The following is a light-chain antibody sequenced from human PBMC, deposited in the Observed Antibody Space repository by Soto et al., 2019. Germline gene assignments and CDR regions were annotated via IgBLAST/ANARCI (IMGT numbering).Light chain of an antibody. V-gene: IGLV1-44*01. CDR3: AAWDDSLNGVV. Sequence: QSVLTQPPSASGTPLQSVTISCSGSSSNIGSNTVNWYQQLPGTAPKLLIYSNNQRPSGVPDRFSGSKSGTSASLAISGLQSEDEADYYCAAWDDSLNGVVFGGGTKVTVL. J-gene: IGLJ2*01. CDR1: SSNIGSNT. CDR2: SNN.